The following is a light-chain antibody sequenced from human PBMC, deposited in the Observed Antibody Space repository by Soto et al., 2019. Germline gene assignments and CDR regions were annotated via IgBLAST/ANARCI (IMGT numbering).Light chain of an antibody. V-gene: IGKV4-1*01. J-gene: IGKJ1*01. CDR1: QSVLYSSNNKNY. CDR2: WAS. Sequence: DIVMTQSPDSLAVSLGERATINCKSSQSVLYSSNNKNYLAWYQQKPGQPPKLLIYWASTRESGVPDRFSGNGSGTDFTLTISSRQAEDVAVYFCQQCYSTPWTFGQGTKVEV. CDR3: QQCYSTPWT.